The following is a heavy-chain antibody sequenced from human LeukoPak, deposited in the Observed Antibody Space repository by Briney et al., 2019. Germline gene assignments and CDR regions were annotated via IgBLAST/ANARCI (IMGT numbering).Heavy chain of an antibody. CDR2: IIPIFGTA. CDR3: ARAPIFGAHHRRFDP. CDR1: GGTFSSYA. D-gene: IGHD3-3*01. J-gene: IGHJ5*02. V-gene: IGHV1-69*13. Sequence: SVKVSCKASGGTFSSYAISWVRQAPGQGLEWMGGIIPIFGTANYAQKFQGRVTITADESTSAAYMELSSLRSEDTAVYYCARAPIFGAHHRRFDPWGQGTLVTVSS.